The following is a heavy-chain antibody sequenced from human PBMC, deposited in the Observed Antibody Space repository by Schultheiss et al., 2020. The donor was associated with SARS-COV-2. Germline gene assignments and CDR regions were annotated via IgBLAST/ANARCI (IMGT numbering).Heavy chain of an antibody. Sequence: GGSLRLSCAASGFTFSSYGMSWVRQAPGKGLEWVSSISSSSSYIYYADSVKGRFTISRDNAKNSLYLQMNSLRAEDTAVYYCARSGYYGSGSYQAIDYWGQGTLVTVSS. J-gene: IGHJ4*02. CDR2: ISSSSSYI. CDR1: GFTFSSYG. D-gene: IGHD3-10*01. CDR3: ARSGYYGSGSYQAIDY. V-gene: IGHV3-21*01.